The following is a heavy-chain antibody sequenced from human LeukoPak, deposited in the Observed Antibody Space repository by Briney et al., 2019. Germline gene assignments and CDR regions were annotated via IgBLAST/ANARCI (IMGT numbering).Heavy chain of an antibody. Sequence: SGTLSLTCAVSGGSISSSNWWSWVRQPPGKGLEWIGEIYHSGSTNYNPSLKSRVTISVDTSKKQFSLKLSSVTAADTAVYFCARVAPQEYYFDYWGQGTLVTVSS. CDR3: ARVAPQEYYFDY. CDR1: GGSISSSNW. V-gene: IGHV4-4*02. J-gene: IGHJ4*02. CDR2: IYHSGST.